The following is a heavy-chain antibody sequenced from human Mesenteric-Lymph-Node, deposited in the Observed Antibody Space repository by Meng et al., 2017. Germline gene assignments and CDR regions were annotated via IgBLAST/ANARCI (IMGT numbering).Heavy chain of an antibody. CDR2: MNPNSGNT. J-gene: IGHJ6*02. CDR1: GYTFTSYD. Sequence: ASVKVSCKASGYTFTSYDINWVRQATGQGLEWMGWMNPNSGNTGYAQKFQGRVTINRNTSISTAYMELSSLRSEDTAVYYCAGMVRGVITRYDYYYYNGMDVWGQGTTVTVSS. D-gene: IGHD3-10*01. CDR3: AGMVRGVITRYDYYYYNGMDV. V-gene: IGHV1-8*03.